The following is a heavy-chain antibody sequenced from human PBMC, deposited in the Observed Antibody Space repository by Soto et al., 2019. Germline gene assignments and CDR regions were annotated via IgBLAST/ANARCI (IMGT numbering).Heavy chain of an antibody. V-gene: IGHV1-2*04. Sequence: QVQLVQSGAEVKKPGASVKVSCKASGYTFTGYYMHWVRQAPGQGLEWMGWINPNSGGTNYAQKFQGWGTMTRDTSISTAYMELRRLRSDDTAVYYCARGEGVYDYVWGSPFDYWGQGTLVTVSS. J-gene: IGHJ4*02. CDR1: GYTFTGYY. CDR2: INPNSGGT. D-gene: IGHD3-16*01. CDR3: ARGEGVYDYVWGSPFDY.